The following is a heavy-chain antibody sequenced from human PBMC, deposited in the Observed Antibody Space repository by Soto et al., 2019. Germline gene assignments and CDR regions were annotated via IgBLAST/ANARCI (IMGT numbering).Heavy chain of an antibody. CDR1: GFTFSNAW. CDR2: IKSKTDGGTT. Sequence: EVQLVESGGGLIKPGGSLRLSCAASGFTFSNAWMSWVRQAPGKGLEWVGRIKSKTDGGTTDYAAPVKGRFTISRDDSKNTLYLQMNSLKTEDTAVYYCTTVMGTYYYDSSGYYYVGYYYYGMDVWGQGTTVTVSS. J-gene: IGHJ6*02. D-gene: IGHD3-22*01. CDR3: TTVMGTYYYDSSGYYYVGYYYYGMDV. V-gene: IGHV3-15*01.